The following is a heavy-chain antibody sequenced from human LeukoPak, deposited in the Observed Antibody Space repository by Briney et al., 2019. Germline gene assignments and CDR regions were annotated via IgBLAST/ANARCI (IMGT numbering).Heavy chain of an antibody. CDR2: ISGSGGST. CDR3: ARVGGSTVTTS. D-gene: IGHD4-17*01. Sequence: GGSLRLSCAASGFTFSSYGMSWVRQAPGKGLEWVSAISGSGGSTYYADSVKGRFTISRDNAKKSVYLQMNSLRAEDTAVYYCARVGGSTVTTSWGQGTLVTVSS. J-gene: IGHJ5*02. V-gene: IGHV3-23*01. CDR1: GFTFSSYG.